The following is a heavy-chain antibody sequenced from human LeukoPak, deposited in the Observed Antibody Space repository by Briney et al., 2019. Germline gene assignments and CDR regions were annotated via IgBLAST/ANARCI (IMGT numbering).Heavy chain of an antibody. D-gene: IGHD2-2*01. J-gene: IGHJ3*02. V-gene: IGHV1-69*13. CDR3: ARGAPAAMIGADALDI. CDR1: GGTFSSYA. Sequence: ASVKVSCKASGGTFSSYAISWVRQAPGQGLEWMGGIIPIFGTANYAQKFQGRVTITADESTSTAYMELSSLRSEDTAVYYCARGAPAAMIGADALDIWGQGTMVTVSS. CDR2: IIPIFGTA.